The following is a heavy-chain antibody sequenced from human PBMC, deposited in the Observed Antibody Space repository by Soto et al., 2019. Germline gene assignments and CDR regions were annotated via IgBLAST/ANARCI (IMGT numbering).Heavy chain of an antibody. Sequence: EVQLVESGGGLVQPGGSLRLSFVASGFTFSTDSMNWVRQAPGKGLEWVAHISTSGATRYYADAVKGRFTISRDNAKTSLYLQMDSLRNEDTAVYYCARFVGSGVDFWGQVTLVTVSS. J-gene: IGHJ4*02. CDR3: ARFVGSGVDF. CDR1: GFTFSTDS. CDR2: ISTSGATR. V-gene: IGHV3-48*02. D-gene: IGHD6-19*01.